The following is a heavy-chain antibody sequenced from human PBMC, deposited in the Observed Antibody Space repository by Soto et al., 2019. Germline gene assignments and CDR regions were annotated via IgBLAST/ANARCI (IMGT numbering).Heavy chain of an antibody. D-gene: IGHD6-13*01. CDR1: GYTFTSYG. J-gene: IGHJ5*02. CDR3: ARSAQRYSSSHNWFDP. V-gene: IGHV1-18*01. CDR2: ISAYNGNT. Sequence: ASVKVSCKASGYTFTSYGISWVRQAPGQGLEWMGWISAYNGNTNYAQKLQGRVTMTTDTSTSTADMELRSLRSDDTAVYYCARSAQRYSSSHNWFDPWGQGTLVTVSS.